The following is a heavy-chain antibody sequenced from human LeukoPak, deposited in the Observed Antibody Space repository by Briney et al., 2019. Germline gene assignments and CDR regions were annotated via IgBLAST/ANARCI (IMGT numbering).Heavy chain of an antibody. Sequence: SETLSLTCSVSGGSLNSSNYYWGWIRQPPGKRLEWIATISYSGTTFYNPSLKSRVTISMETSKNHFSLKLTSVTAADMAIYYCAREGSGSRPFDYWGQGTLVTVSS. V-gene: IGHV4-39*02. CDR3: AREGSGSRPFDY. J-gene: IGHJ4*02. CDR2: ISYSGTT. CDR1: GGSLNSSNYY. D-gene: IGHD3-10*01.